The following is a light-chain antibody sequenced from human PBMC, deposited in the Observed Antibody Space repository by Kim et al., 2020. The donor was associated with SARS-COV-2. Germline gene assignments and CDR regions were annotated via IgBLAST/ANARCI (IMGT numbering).Light chain of an antibody. CDR1: QGISSY. Sequence: ASTGDRVTITCRASQGISSYLAWYQQKPGKAPKLLIYAASTLQSGVPSRFSGRGAGTDFTLTISCLQSEDFATYYCQQYYSYPLTFGQGTKVEIK. CDR3: QQYYSYPLT. CDR2: AAS. V-gene: IGKV1-8*01. J-gene: IGKJ1*01.